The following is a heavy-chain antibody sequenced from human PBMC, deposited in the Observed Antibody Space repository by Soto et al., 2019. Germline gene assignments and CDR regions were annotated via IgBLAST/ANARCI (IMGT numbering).Heavy chain of an antibody. J-gene: IGHJ6*02. Sequence: EVQLLESGGGLVQPGGSLRLSCAASGFTFSSYAMSWVRQAPGKGLEWVSAISGSGGSTYYADSVKGRFTISRDNSKNTLYLQMNSLRAEDTAVYYCAKRDVNYDGYYYGKDVWGQGTTVTVSS. CDR3: AKRDVNYDGYYYGKDV. CDR1: GFTFSSYA. CDR2: ISGSGGST. D-gene: IGHD5-12*01. V-gene: IGHV3-23*01.